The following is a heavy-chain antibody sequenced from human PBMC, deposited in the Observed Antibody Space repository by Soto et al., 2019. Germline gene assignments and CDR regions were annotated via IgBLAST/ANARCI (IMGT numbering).Heavy chain of an antibody. V-gene: IGHV3-9*01. Sequence: EVQLVESGGGLVQPGRSLRLSCAASGFTFDDYAMHWVRQAPGKGLEWVSSISWNSGSIAYADSVKGRFTISRDNAKNSLFLQMNSLRAEDTALYYCAKGSYSTSANSWIDPWGQGTLVTVSS. J-gene: IGHJ5*02. CDR1: GFTFDDYA. CDR2: ISWNSGSI. D-gene: IGHD2-2*01. CDR3: AKGSYSTSANSWIDP.